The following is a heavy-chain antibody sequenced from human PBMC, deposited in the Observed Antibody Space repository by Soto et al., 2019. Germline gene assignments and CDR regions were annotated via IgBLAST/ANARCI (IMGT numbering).Heavy chain of an antibody. CDR3: ESEKGNMGALAGTGFDY. J-gene: IGHJ4*02. D-gene: IGHD6-19*01. CDR1: GGTFSSYA. Sequence: QVQLVQSGAEVKKPGSSVKVSCKASGGTFSSYAISWVRQAPGQGLEWMGGIIPIFGTANYAQKFQGRVTINADESTSTAYMELSSLRSEDTAVYYCESEKGNMGALAGTGFDYWGKGTLVTASS. CDR2: IIPIFGTA. V-gene: IGHV1-69*01.